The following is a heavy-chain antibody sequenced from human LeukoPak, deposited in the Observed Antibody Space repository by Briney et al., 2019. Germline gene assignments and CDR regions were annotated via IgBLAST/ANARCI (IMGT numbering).Heavy chain of an antibody. Sequence: GGSLRLSCAASGFTFSSYAMSWVPQAPGKGLEWVSAISGSGGSTYYADSVKGRFTISRDNSKNTLYLQMNSLRAEDTAVYYCAKGAGNDFWSGYYHYYYYYMDVWGKGTTVTVSS. CDR1: GFTFSSYA. D-gene: IGHD3-3*01. CDR2: ISGSGGST. V-gene: IGHV3-23*01. CDR3: AKGAGNDFWSGYYHYYYYYMDV. J-gene: IGHJ6*03.